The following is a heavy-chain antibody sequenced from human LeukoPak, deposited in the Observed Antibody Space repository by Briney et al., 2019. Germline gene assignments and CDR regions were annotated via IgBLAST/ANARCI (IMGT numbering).Heavy chain of an antibody. D-gene: IGHD1-26*01. V-gene: IGHV4-39*01. CDR3: ARVGATNYYHYYYMDV. Sequence: SETLSLTCAVSGGPISSSNYYWGWIRQPPGKGLEWIGSMYYSGSTYYNPSLKSRVTMSVDTSKNQFSLKLSSVTAADTAVYYRARVGATNYYHYYYMDVWGKGTTVTVSS. J-gene: IGHJ6*03. CDR2: MYYSGST. CDR1: GGPISSSNYY.